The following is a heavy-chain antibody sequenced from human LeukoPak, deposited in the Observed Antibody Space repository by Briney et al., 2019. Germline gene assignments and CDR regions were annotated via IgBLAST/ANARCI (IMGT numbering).Heavy chain of an antibody. CDR1: GFTFSNYG. D-gene: IGHD2-15*01. CDR2: IAVVGGNT. V-gene: IGHV3-23*01. CDR3: ARDCCSGGGPLDI. J-gene: IGHJ4*02. Sequence: GGSLRLTCAASGFTFSNYGMAWVRQAPGKGLEWVSTIAVVGGNTHYADSVEGRFTISRQDSNNALHLQLNSLRAEDTAIYYCARDCCSGGGPLDIWGQGTLVTVSS.